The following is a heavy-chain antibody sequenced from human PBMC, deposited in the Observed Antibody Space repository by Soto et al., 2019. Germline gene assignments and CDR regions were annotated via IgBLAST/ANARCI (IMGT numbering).Heavy chain of an antibody. D-gene: IGHD3-3*01. CDR3: ARDVSSEYASILDV. J-gene: IGHJ4*02. CDR1: GFTVSSNY. V-gene: IGHV3-53*01. Sequence: GSLRLSCAASGFTVSSNYMSWVRQAPGKGLEWVSVIYSGGSTYYADSVKGRFTISRDNSKNTLYLQMNSLRAEDTAVYYCARDVSSEYASILDVWGRGARVTVSS. CDR2: IYSGGST.